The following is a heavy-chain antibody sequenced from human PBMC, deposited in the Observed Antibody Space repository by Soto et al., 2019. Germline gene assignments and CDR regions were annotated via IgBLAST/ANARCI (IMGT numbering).Heavy chain of an antibody. V-gene: IGHV3-33*01. CDR3: ARDLEGHPGYGMDV. D-gene: IGHD1-1*01. CDR2: IWYDGSNK. CDR1: GFTFSSYG. Sequence: GGSLRLSCAASGFTFSSYGMHWVRQAPGKGLEWVAVIWYDGSNKYYADSVKGRFTISRDNSKNTLYLQMNSLRAEDTAVYYCARDLEGHPGYGMDVGGQGTTVTVSS. J-gene: IGHJ6*02.